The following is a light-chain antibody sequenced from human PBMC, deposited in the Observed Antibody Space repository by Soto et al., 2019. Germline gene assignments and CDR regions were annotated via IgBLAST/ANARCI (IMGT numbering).Light chain of an antibody. V-gene: IGLV1-51*02. J-gene: IGLJ2*01. CDR2: EDH. CDR3: GTWDSSLSAGV. Sequence: QSVLTQPPSVSAAPGQTVTISCSGTSSNIGDNYVSWYQQLPRTAPKLLIYEDHKRPSEIPDRFSGSKSGTSATLAITGLQTGDEADYYCGTWDSSLSAGVFGGGTKLTVL. CDR1: SSNIGDNY.